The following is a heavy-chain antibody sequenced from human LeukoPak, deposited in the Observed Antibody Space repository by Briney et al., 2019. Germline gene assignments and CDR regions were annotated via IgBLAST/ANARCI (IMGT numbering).Heavy chain of an antibody. D-gene: IGHD1-26*01. CDR3: AKDQDLGYSGSPDAFDI. V-gene: IGHV3-23*01. CDR1: GFTFSSYA. J-gene: IGHJ3*02. Sequence: GGSLRLSCAASGFTFSSYAMSWVRQAPGKGLEWVSAISGSGGSTYYADSVKGRFTTSRDNSKNTLYLQMNSLRAEDTAVYYCAKDQDLGYSGSPDAFDIWGQGTMVTVSS. CDR2: ISGSGGST.